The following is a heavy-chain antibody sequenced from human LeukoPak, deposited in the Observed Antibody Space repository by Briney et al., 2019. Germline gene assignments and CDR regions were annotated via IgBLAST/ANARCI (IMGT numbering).Heavy chain of an antibody. CDR1: GGSISGHS. CDR3: ARHYYSGGNCYSFDS. CDR2: FSYSGST. Sequence: PSETLSLTCTVSGGSISGHSWSWLRQPPGKGLEWLGYFSYSGSTNYNPSLKSRVTMSVDTSKNQFSLKLNSVTAADTALYYCARHYYSGGNCYSFDSWGQGALVTVSS. V-gene: IGHV4-59*08. J-gene: IGHJ4*02. D-gene: IGHD2-15*01.